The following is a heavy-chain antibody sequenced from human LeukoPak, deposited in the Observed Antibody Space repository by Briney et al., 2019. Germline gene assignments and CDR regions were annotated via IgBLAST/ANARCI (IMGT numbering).Heavy chain of an antibody. V-gene: IGHV1-18*01. Sequence: ASVKVSCKASGFDFTTYGISWVRQAPGQGLEWMGWISAYNGNTHYAQKLQGRVTMTTDTSASTAYMELRSLTSDDTVVYYCAREPKSLGDLFFIDYWGQGTLVTVSS. CDR2: ISAYNGNT. CDR3: AREPKSLGDLFFIDY. D-gene: IGHD3-16*01. CDR1: GFDFTTYG. J-gene: IGHJ4*02.